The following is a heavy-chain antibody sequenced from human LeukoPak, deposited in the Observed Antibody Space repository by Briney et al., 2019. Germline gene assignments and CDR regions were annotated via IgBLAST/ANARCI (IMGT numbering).Heavy chain of an antibody. D-gene: IGHD1-26*01. V-gene: IGHV3-21*01. Sequence: GGSLRLSCAASGFTFSSYSMNWVRQAPGKGLEWVSSITSSSTYIYYADSVRGRFTISRDDAKNSLYLQMNSLRAEDTAVYYCAIVGATTPDYWGQGTLVTVSS. CDR3: AIVGATTPDY. J-gene: IGHJ4*02. CDR2: ITSSSTYI. CDR1: GFTFSSYS.